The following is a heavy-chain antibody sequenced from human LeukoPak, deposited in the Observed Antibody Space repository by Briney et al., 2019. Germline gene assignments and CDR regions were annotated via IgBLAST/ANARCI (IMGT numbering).Heavy chain of an antibody. D-gene: IGHD3-10*02. CDR2: IYYSGST. Sequence: KSSETLSLTCTVFGGSISSSSYYWGWIRQPPGKGLEWIGSIYYSGSTYYNPSLKSRVTISVDTSKNQFSLKLSSVTAADTAVYYCARPVRGVNAFDIWGQGTMVTVSS. CDR1: GGSISSSSYY. J-gene: IGHJ3*02. CDR3: ARPVRGVNAFDI. V-gene: IGHV4-39*01.